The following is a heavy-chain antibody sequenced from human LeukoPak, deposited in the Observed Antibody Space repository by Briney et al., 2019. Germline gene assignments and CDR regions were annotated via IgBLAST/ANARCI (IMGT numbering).Heavy chain of an antibody. V-gene: IGHV3-23*01. Sequence: PGGSLRLSCAASGFTFSNYAMNWVRQAPGKGLEGVSAISGSGGSTYYADSVKGRFTISRDNSKNTLYLQMNSLRPEDTAVYYCAKVRVGTAHFDYWGQGTLVTVSS. J-gene: IGHJ4*02. D-gene: IGHD2-15*01. CDR3: AKVRVGTAHFDY. CDR1: GFTFSNYA. CDR2: ISGSGGST.